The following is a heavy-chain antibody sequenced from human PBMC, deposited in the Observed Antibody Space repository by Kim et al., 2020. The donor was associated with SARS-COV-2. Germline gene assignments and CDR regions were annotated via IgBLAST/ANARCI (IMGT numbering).Heavy chain of an antibody. CDR3: ASVRWRNWVDP. V-gene: IGHV4-59*02. Sequence: TCTVAAGAVAISYRTLPRQRPWKGLAWIADIYYTGGTNCNPSLTSRVNISVDTSKIQFSPRLTSVTAVYTAVYYCASVRWRNWVDPWGQGTLVTLSA. J-gene: IGHJ5*02. D-gene: IGHD2-15*01. CDR1: AGAVAISY. CDR2: IYYTGGT.